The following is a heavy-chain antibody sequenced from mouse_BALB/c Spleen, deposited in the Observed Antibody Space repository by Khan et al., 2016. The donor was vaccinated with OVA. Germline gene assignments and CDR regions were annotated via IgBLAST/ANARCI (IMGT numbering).Heavy chain of an antibody. D-gene: IGHD2-12*01. CDR2: ISYSGST. Sequence: VPLQESGPGLVKPSQSLSLTCTVTGYSITSNYAWNWIRQFPGNKLEWMGYISYSGSTSYNPSLKSRISITRDTSKHQFFLQLDSVTTEDTATYNWASKNDDGYAVDYWGQGTSVTVAA. J-gene: IGHJ4*01. CDR1: GYSITSNYA. V-gene: IGHV3-2*02. CDR3: ASKNDDGYAVDY.